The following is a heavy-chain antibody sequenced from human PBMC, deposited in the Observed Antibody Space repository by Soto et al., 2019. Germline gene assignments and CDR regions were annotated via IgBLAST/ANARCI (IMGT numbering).Heavy chain of an antibody. D-gene: IGHD2-2*01. V-gene: IGHV3-7*04. CDR3: ARGPHCSTTSCYGGGLDY. J-gene: IGHJ4*02. CDR2: IKQDGSEK. Sequence: GGSLRLSCAASGFTFSSYWMSWVRQAPGKGLEWVANIKQDGSEKYYVDSVKGRFTISRDNAKNSLYLQMNSLRAEDTAVYYCARGPHCSTTSCYGGGLDYWGQGTLVTVSS. CDR1: GFTFSSYW.